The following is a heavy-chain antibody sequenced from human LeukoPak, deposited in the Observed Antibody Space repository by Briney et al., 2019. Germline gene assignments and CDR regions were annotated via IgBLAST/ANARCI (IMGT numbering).Heavy chain of an antibody. Sequence: APVKVSCKASGYTFTTYGISWVRQAPGQGLEWMGWLSAYNGNTNYAQKLQGRVTMTTDTSTSTAYMELRSLRSDDTAVYYCARIYSYGNGVYYFDYWGQGTLVTVSS. D-gene: IGHD5-18*01. CDR2: LSAYNGNT. CDR3: ARIYSYGNGVYYFDY. J-gene: IGHJ4*02. CDR1: GYTFTTYG. V-gene: IGHV1-18*04.